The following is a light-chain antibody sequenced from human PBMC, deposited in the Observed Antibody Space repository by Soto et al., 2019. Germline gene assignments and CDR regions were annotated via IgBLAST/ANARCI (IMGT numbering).Light chain of an antibody. CDR1: QSVSSSY. V-gene: IGKV3-20*01. Sequence: EIVLTQSPGTLSLSPGERATLSCRASQSVSSSYLAWYQQKPGQAPRLLIYGASSRATGSQDRFSGSGSGTDFTLTISRLEPEDFAVYYCQQYGSSLWTFGQGTKVEIK. CDR2: GAS. J-gene: IGKJ1*01. CDR3: QQYGSSLWT.